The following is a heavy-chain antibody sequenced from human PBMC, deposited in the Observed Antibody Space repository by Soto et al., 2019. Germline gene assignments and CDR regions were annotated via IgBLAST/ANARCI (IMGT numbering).Heavy chain of an antibody. Sequence: SETLSLTCAVYGGSFSGYYWSWIRQPPGKGLEWIGEINHSGSTNYNPSLKSRVTISVDTSKNQFSLKLSSVTAADTAVYYCARGSEYSSLDFDYWGQGTLVTVS. V-gene: IGHV4-34*01. CDR2: INHSGST. CDR3: ARGSEYSSLDFDY. CDR1: GGSFSGYY. J-gene: IGHJ4*02. D-gene: IGHD6-6*01.